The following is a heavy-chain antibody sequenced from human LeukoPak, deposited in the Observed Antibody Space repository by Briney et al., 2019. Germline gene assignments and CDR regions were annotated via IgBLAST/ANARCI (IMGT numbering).Heavy chain of an antibody. V-gene: IGHV1-69*05. CDR3: ATYGGNTAEYFQH. CDR2: IIPMSDTA. CDR1: GGIYRISS. Sequence: SVKVSCKSSGGIYRISSITWVRQAPGQGLELMGGIIPMSDTANYAQTFQGRVTITKDESTSTVYMEMSSLIPDDTALYYCATYGGNTAEYFQHWGQGTLVTVSS. J-gene: IGHJ1*01. D-gene: IGHD4-23*01.